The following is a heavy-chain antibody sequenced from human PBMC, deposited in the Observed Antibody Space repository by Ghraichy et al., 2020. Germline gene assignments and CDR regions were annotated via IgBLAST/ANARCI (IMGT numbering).Heavy chain of an antibody. CDR3: ARARVYSGRSYDDAMDV. Sequence: SETLSLTCAVYAGSLSDYYWSWIRQPPGKGLEWIGEIYQSGSTNFNPSLKSRVTFSIDASTNQFSLTLSSVTAADTAIYYCARARVYSGRSYDDAMDVSGQGATVTVSS. CDR2: IYQSGST. CDR1: AGSLSDYY. V-gene: IGHV4-34*01. J-gene: IGHJ6*02. D-gene: IGHD5-12*01.